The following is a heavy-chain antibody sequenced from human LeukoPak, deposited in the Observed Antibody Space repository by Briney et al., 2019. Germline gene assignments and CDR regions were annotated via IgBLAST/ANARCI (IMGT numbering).Heavy chain of an antibody. CDR1: GFTVSSNY. V-gene: IGHV3-33*08. D-gene: IGHD1-1*01. CDR3: ARGSQSTWGFFAY. CDR2: IGYDGSNE. Sequence: GGSLRLFCAASGFTVSSNYMSWVRQAPGKGLQGVEVIGYDGSNEYYTGSVKGRFTISRDNAHNTLYLQMNSLRAEDTAVYYCARGSQSTWGFFAYWGQGTRVTVSS. J-gene: IGHJ4*02.